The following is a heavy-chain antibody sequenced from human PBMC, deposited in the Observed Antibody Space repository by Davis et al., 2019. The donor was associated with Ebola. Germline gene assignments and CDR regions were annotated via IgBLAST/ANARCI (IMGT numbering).Heavy chain of an antibody. CDR1: GYSFTSYW. Sequence: GESLKTSCKGSGYSFTSYWIGWVRQMPGKGLEWMGIIYPGDSDTRYSPSFQGQVTISADKSITTAYLQWSSLKASDTAMYYCARALLWFGEDWFDPWGQGTLVTVSS. J-gene: IGHJ5*02. CDR2: IYPGDSDT. D-gene: IGHD3-10*01. V-gene: IGHV5-51*01. CDR3: ARALLWFGEDWFDP.